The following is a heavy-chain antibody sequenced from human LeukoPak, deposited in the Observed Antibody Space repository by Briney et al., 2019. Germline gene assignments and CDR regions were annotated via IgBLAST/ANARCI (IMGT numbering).Heavy chain of an antibody. V-gene: IGHV4-31*03. Sequence: SETLSLTCTVSGGSISSGGYYWSWIRQHPGKGLEWIGYIYYSGSTYYNPSLKSRVTISVDTSKNQFSLKLSSVTVADTAVYYCARAGYYDFWSGYYTGYYFDYWGQGTLVTVSS. D-gene: IGHD3-3*01. CDR1: GGSISSGGYY. CDR2: IYYSGST. J-gene: IGHJ4*02. CDR3: ARAGYYDFWSGYYTGYYFDY.